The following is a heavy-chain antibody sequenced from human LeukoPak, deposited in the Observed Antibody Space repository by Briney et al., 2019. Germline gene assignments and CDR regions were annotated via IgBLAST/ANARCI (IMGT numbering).Heavy chain of an antibody. CDR2: INPNSGGT. CDR3: ARSEAGVDY. J-gene: IGHJ4*02. V-gene: IGHV1-2*06. D-gene: IGHD6-13*01. Sequence: GASVKVSCKASGGTFSSYAISWVRQAPGQGLEWMGRINPNSGGTNYAQKFQGRVTMTRDTSISTAYMELSRLRSDDTAVYYCARSEAGVDYWGQGTLVTVSS. CDR1: GGTFSSYA.